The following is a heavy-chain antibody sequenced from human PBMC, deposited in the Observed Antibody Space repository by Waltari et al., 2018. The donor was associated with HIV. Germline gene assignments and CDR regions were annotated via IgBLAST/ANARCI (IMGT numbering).Heavy chain of an antibody. J-gene: IGHJ6*02. CDR2: ISSSSSTI. CDR3: ARDDYGMDV. Sequence: EVQLVASGGGLVQPGGSLSLSCAASGFTFRSSSLYWVRQAPGKGLEWVSYISSSSSTIYYADSVKGRFTISRDNAKNSLYLQMNSLRAEDTAVYYCARDDYGMDVWGQGTTVTVSS. V-gene: IGHV3-48*04. CDR1: GFTFRSSS.